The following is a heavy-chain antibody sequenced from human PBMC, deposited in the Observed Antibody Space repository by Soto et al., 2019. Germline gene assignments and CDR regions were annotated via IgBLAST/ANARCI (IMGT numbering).Heavy chain of an antibody. CDR2: IYYSGST. V-gene: IGHV4-59*01. CDR3: VRVGGYYGDYPNFDY. CDR1: GSSISPYY. D-gene: IGHD4-17*01. Sequence: SETLSLTCTVSGSSISPYYWSWIRQPPGKGLEWIGNIYYSGSTKYNPSLKSRVTMSLDTTRIQVSLRLRSVTAADTAVYYCVRVGGYYGDYPNFDYWGQGXLVTVSS. J-gene: IGHJ4*02.